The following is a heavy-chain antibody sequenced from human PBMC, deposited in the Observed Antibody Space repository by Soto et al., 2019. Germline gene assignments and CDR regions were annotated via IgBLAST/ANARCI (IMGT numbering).Heavy chain of an antibody. D-gene: IGHD3-3*01. CDR2: IYPSDSDT. V-gene: IGHV5-51*01. CDR3: SRGGVSTRTFDY. CDR1: GYNFSRYW. J-gene: IGHJ4*02. Sequence: GESLKISCMGSGYNFSRYWIAWVRQMPGKGLELMGIIYPSDSDTRYRPSFQGQVTISADKSISSAYLQWSSLRASDTAMYYCSRGGVSTRTFDYWGQGIHGTVCS.